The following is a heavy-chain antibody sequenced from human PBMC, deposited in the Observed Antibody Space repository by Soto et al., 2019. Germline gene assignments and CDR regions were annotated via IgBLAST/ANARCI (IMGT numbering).Heavy chain of an antibody. Sequence: SEILSLTCTVSGGSISSGGYYWSWIRQHPGKGLEWIGYIYYSGSTYYNPSLKSRVTISVDTSKNQFSLKLSSVTAADTAVYYCARLGIGPMALPGNFDYWGQGTLVTVSS. J-gene: IGHJ4*02. CDR2: IYYSGST. D-gene: IGHD2-2*03. CDR1: GGSISSGGYY. CDR3: ARLGIGPMALPGNFDY. V-gene: IGHV4-31*03.